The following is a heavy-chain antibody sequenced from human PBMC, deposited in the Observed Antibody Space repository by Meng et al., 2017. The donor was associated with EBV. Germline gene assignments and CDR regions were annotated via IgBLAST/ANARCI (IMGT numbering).Heavy chain of an antibody. J-gene: IGHJ4*02. CDR3: TRMSSPLDY. D-gene: IGHD2-2*01. Sequence: EGPVGECGGGFVPPGWVLKLSCAASGFTFSGSAMHWVRQASGKGLEWVGRIRSKAKSYATAYAASVKGRFTISRDDSKNTAYLQMNSLKTEDTAVYYCTRMSSPLDYWGQGTLVTVSS. CDR2: IRSKAKSYAT. V-gene: IGHV3-73*02. CDR1: GFTFSGSA.